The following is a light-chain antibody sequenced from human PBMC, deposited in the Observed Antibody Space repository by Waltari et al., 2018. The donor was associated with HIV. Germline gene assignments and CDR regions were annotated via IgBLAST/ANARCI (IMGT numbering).Light chain of an antibody. J-gene: IGKJ1*01. V-gene: IGKV3-11*01. CDR3: QQRSSWPLT. CDR1: QSVRSY. CDR2: DTS. Sequence: EIVLTQSPATLSLSPGERATLSCRASQSVRSYLAWYQQKPGQAPRLLIYDTSNRATGIPARFSGSGYGTDFTLTISSLEPEDFAVYYCQQRSSWPLTLGQGTNVEFK.